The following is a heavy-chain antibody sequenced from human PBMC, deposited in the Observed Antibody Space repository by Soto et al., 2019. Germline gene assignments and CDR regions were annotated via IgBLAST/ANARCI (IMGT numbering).Heavy chain of an antibody. Sequence: PGGSLRLSCAASGFTFSSYAMSWVRQAPGKGLEWVSAISGSGGSTYYADSVKGRFTISRDNSKNTLYLQMNSLRAEDTAVYYCAKERSSGWYYYYYGMDVWGQGTTVTVYS. D-gene: IGHD6-19*01. J-gene: IGHJ6*02. CDR1: GFTFSSYA. V-gene: IGHV3-23*01. CDR3: AKERSSGWYYYYYGMDV. CDR2: ISGSGGST.